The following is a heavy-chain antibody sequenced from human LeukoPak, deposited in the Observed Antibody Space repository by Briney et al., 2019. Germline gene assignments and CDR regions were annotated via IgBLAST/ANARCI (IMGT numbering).Heavy chain of an antibody. CDR3: ARAGDFWSGYPSRNYMDV. CDR1: GGSINSYY. V-gene: IGHV4-4*07. J-gene: IGHJ6*03. D-gene: IGHD3-3*01. CDR2: IYTSGTT. Sequence: PSETLSLTCTVSGGSINSYYWSWIRQPAGKGLEGIGRIYTSGTTNYNPSLKSRVTMSVDTSKKQFSLKLSSVTAADTAVYYCARAGDFWSGYPSRNYMDVWGKGTTVTVSS.